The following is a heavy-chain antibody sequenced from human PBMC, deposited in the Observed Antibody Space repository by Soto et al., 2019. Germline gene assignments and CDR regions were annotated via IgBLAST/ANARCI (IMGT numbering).Heavy chain of an antibody. CDR1: GYTFTIYC. J-gene: IGHJ4*02. Sequence: ASVKGSCKASGYTFTIYCISWVRQAPGQGLEWMGWISAYNGNTNYAQKLQGRVTMTTDTSTSTAYMELRSLRSDDTAVYYCARAPLEVRGASYWGQGTLVTVSS. D-gene: IGHD3-10*01. V-gene: IGHV1-18*01. CDR3: ARAPLEVRGASY. CDR2: ISAYNGNT.